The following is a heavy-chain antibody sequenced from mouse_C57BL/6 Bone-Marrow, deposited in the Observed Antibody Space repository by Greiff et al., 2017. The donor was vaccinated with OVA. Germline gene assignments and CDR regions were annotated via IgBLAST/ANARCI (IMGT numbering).Heavy chain of an antibody. CDR3: ARTGGYFDV. J-gene: IGHJ1*03. CDR2: IWSGGST. CDR1: GFSLTSYG. Sequence: QVQLQQSGPGLVQPSQSLSLTCTVSGFSLTSYGVHWVRQSPGKGLEWLGVIWSGGSTDYNAAFISRLSISKDNSKSQVFFKMNSLQADDTAIYYCARTGGYFDVWGTGTTVTVSS. D-gene: IGHD4-1*01. V-gene: IGHV2-2*01.